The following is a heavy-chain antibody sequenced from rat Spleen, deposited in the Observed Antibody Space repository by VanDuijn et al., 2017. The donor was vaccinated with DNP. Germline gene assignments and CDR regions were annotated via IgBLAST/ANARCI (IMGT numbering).Heavy chain of an antibody. D-gene: IGHD1-11*01. CDR2: ISYSGRT. V-gene: IGHV3-1*01. J-gene: IGHJ4*01. CDR1: GYSITSDY. CDR3: ARSLRAMDA. Sequence: EVQLQESGPGLVKPSQSLSLTCSVTGYSITSDYWGWIRKFPGNKMEWIGHISYSGRTTYNPSLKSRISITRDTSKNQFFLQLNSVSPEDTATYYCARSLRAMDAWGQGTSVTVSS.